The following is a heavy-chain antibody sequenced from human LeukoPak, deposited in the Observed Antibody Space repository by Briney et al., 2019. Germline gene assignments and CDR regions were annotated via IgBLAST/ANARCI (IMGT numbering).Heavy chain of an antibody. CDR1: GGSISSSSYY. CDR3: ARRRPGGPSDY. J-gene: IGHJ4*02. V-gene: IGHV4-39*01. D-gene: IGHD3-16*01. CDR2: IYYSGST. Sequence: PSETLSLTCTVSGGSISSSSYYWGWIRQPPGKGLEWIGSIYYSGSTYYNPSLKSRVTISVDTSKNQFSLKLSSVTAADTAVYYCARRRPGGPSDYWGQGTLVTVSS.